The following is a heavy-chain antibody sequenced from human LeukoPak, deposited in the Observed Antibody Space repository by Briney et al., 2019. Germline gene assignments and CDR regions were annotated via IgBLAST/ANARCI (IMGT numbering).Heavy chain of an antibody. CDR3: ASEYYDFWSGYYYYYYMDV. J-gene: IGHJ6*03. CDR2: IIPIFGTA. CDR1: GGTFSSYA. V-gene: IGHV1-69*05. Sequence: ASVKVSCKASGGTFSSYAISWVRQAPGQGFEWMGRIIPIFGTANYAQKFQGRVTITTDESTSTAYMELSSLRSEDTAVYYCASEYYDFWSGYYYYYYMDVWGKGTTVTVSS. D-gene: IGHD3-3*01.